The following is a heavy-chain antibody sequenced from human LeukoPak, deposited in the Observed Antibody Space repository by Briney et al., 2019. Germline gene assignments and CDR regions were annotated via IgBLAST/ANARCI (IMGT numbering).Heavy chain of an antibody. D-gene: IGHD3-10*01. CDR2: ISGSGGST. Sequence: GGSLRLSCAASGFTFSSYAMSWVRQAPGKGLEWVSAISGSGGSTYYADSVKGRFTISRDNSKNTLYLQMNSLRAEDTAVYYCAKIPYGSGSWYYYYYMDVWAKGPRSPSP. CDR3: AKIPYGSGSWYYYYYMDV. CDR1: GFTFSSYA. V-gene: IGHV3-23*01. J-gene: IGHJ6*03.